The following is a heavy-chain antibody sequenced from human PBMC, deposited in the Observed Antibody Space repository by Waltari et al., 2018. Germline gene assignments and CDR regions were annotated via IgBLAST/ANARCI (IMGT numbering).Heavy chain of an antibody. J-gene: IGHJ4*02. CDR1: GFTFSSYE. CDR3: ARVAGDSNPDY. V-gene: IGHV3-48*03. D-gene: IGHD4-4*01. Sequence: EVQLVESGGGLVQPGGSLRLSCAASGFTFSSYEMNWVRQGAGKGLGWVSYISSSGMTIYYAGFVKERFTSSRDKAKNSLYLQMNSLRADDTAVYYCARVAGDSNPDYWGQGTLVTVSS. CDR2: ISSSGMTI.